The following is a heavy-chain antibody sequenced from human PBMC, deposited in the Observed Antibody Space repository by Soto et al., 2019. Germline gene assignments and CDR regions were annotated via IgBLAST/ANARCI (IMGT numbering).Heavy chain of an antibody. Sequence: QVQLQESGPGLVKPSETLSLTCTVSGGSISSYYWSWIRQPPGKGLEWIGYIYYSGSTNYNPSLKSRVTISVDTSKNQFSLKRSSVTAADTAGYYCARGRGGWFINQLLNAFDIWGQGTMVTVSS. J-gene: IGHJ3*02. CDR3: ARGRGGWFINQLLNAFDI. V-gene: IGHV4-59*01. CDR2: IYYSGST. D-gene: IGHD2-2*01. CDR1: GGSISSYY.